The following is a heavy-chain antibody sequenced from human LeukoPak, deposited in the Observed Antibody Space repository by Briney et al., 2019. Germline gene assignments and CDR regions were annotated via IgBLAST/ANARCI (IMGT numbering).Heavy chain of an antibody. Sequence: GGSLRLSCAASGFFFSNYWMSWVRQALGKGLEWVANINLDGNGRFYVDSVKGRFTISRDNNKKSVYLQMNSLRAEDTAVYYCARDTDDFQGLDIWGQGTRVTVSS. CDR3: ARDTDDFQGLDI. CDR1: GFFFSNYW. D-gene: IGHD3-3*01. J-gene: IGHJ3*02. CDR2: INLDGNGR. V-gene: IGHV3-7*01.